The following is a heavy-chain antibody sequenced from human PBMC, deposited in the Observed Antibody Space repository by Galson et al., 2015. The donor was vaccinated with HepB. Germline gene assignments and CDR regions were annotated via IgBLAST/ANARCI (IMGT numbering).Heavy chain of an antibody. J-gene: IGHJ6*02. CDR3: ARDLSMVTSSGGMWYYYYYGMDV. Sequence: SLRLSCAASGFTFSSYGMHWVRQAPGKGLEWVAVIWYDGSNKYYADSVKGRFTISRDNSKNTLYLQMNSLRAEDTAVYYCARDLSMVTSSGGMWYYYYYGMDVWGQGTTVTVSS. CDR2: IWYDGSNK. V-gene: IGHV3-33*01. D-gene: IGHD4-23*01. CDR1: GFTFSSYG.